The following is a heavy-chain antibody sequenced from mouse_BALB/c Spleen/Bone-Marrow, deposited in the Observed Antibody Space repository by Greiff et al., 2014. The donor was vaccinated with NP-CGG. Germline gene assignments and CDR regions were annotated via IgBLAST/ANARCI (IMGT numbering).Heavy chain of an antibody. Sequence: VQLQQSGPELVKPGASVKISCKASGYSFTGYFMNWVMQSHGKSLEWIGRINPYNGDTFYNQKFKGKATLTVDKSSSTAHMELRSLASEDSPVYYCARGGLLRAMDYWGQGTSVTVSS. D-gene: IGHD2-3*01. CDR3: ARGGLLRAMDY. CDR2: INPYNGDT. V-gene: IGHV1-20*02. CDR1: GYSFTGYF. J-gene: IGHJ4*01.